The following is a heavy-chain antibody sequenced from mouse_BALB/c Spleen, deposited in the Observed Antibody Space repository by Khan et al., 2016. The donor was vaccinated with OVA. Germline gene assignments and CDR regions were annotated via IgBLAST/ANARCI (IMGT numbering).Heavy chain of an antibody. V-gene: IGHV2-2*02. D-gene: IGHD2-4*01. CDR3: ARRGYDYGLGALFAY. Sequence: QVQLKQSGPGLVQPSQSLSITCTVSGFSLTNYSVHWVRQSPGKGLEWLGVIWSAGSTDYYAAFISRLTIRKANSRSQVFFKMNSLHPNDTAIYDCARRGYDYGLGALFAYWGQGTLVTVSA. CDR2: IWSAGST. CDR1: GFSLTNYS. J-gene: IGHJ3*01.